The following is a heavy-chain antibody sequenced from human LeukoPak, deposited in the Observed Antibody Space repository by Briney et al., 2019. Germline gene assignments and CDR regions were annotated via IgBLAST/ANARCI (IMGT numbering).Heavy chain of an antibody. Sequence: PGGSLRLSCAASGFIFSNYGMHWVRQAPGKGLEWVALISSDGSNESSADSVKGRFTVSRDNSKNTVYLQMNSLRAEDTAVYYCAKSRGTSLSQYFQHWGQGALVTVSS. CDR1: GFIFSNYG. D-gene: IGHD3-16*02. V-gene: IGHV3-30*18. J-gene: IGHJ1*01. CDR3: AKSRGTSLSQYFQH. CDR2: ISSDGSNE.